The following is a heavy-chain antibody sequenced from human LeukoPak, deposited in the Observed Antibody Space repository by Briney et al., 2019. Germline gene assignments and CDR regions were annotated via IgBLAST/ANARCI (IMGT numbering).Heavy chain of an antibody. CDR1: GDSVSSNTGA. V-gene: IGHV6-1*01. CDR3: AREVFKYGRFYFDY. Sequence: SQTLPLTCGISGDSVSSNTGAWNWIRQSPSRGLEWLGKTYYRSKWNNDYAVSVKDRITINPDTSKDQFSLQLNSVTPEDTAVYYCAREVFKYGRFYFDYWGQGTPVTVSS. D-gene: IGHD1-14*01. J-gene: IGHJ4*02. CDR2: TYYRSKWNN.